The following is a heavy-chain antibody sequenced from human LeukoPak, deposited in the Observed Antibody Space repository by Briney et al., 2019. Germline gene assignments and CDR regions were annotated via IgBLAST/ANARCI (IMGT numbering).Heavy chain of an antibody. CDR1: GYTFTGYY. V-gene: IGHV1-2*02. J-gene: IGHJ4*02. CDR3: ARGLRKREVSRISAAGQNSDY. D-gene: IGHD6-13*01. Sequence: ASVKVSCKASGYTFTGYYMHWVRQAPGQGLEWMGWINPNSGGTNYAQKFQGRVTMTRDTSISTAYMELSRLRSDDTAVYYCARGLRKREVSRISAAGQNSDYWGQGTLVTVSS. CDR2: INPNSGGT.